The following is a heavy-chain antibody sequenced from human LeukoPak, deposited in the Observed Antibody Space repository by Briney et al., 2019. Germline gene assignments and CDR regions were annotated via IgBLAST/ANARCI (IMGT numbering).Heavy chain of an antibody. J-gene: IGHJ4*02. D-gene: IGHD3-16*02. CDR2: ISSNGGRT. V-gene: IGHV3-64D*06. CDR3: VKNYHDFVWGNYRWPFDF. CDR1: GFTFSDYT. Sequence: SGGFLRLSCSASGFTFSDYTMHWVRQAPGKGLDYVSAISSNGGRTYYADSVKGRFTISRDNSKNILHLQMSSLRTEDTAVYYCVKNYHDFVWGNYRWPFDFWGQGTLVTVSS.